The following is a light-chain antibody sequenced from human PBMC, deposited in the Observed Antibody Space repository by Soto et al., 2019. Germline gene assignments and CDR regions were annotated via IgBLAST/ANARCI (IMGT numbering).Light chain of an antibody. J-gene: IGKJ1*01. CDR3: QQYHTYPRT. CDR1: QSISNW. V-gene: IGKV1-5*01. CDR2: HAS. Sequence: DIQMTQSPPTLPATVVTTVTMTRRASQSISNWLAWYQQKPGTAPKLLIYHASTLESGVPSRFSGSGAGTEFTLSISSLQPDDFATYYCQQYHTYPRTFGQGAKVDI.